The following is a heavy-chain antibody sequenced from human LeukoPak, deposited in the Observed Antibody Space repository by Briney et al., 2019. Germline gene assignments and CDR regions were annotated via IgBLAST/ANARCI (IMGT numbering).Heavy chain of an antibody. J-gene: IGHJ4*02. V-gene: IGHV4-34*01. CDR3: ARGRRPSGSVYYYGSGSYQSYFDY. CDR2: INHSGST. CDR1: GGSFSGYY. D-gene: IGHD3-10*01. Sequence: SETLSLTCAVYGGSFSGYYWSWIRQPPGKGLEWIGEINHSGSTNYNPSLKSRVTISVDTSKNQFSLKLSSVTAADTAVYYCARGRRPSGSVYYYGSGSYQSYFDYWGQGTLVGVSS.